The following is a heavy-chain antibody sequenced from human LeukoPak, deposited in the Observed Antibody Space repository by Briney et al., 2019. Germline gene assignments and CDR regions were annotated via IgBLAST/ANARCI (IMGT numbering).Heavy chain of an antibody. CDR3: ARDGSGSLSDH. Sequence: GGSLRLSCAASGFTFSGSVMHWVRQASGKGLEWVSAISGSGGSTYYADSVKGRFTISRDNSKNTLYLQMNSLRAEDTAVYYCARDGSGSLSDHWGQGTLVTVSS. CDR2: ISGSGGST. D-gene: IGHD3-10*01. CDR1: GFTFSGSV. V-gene: IGHV3-23*01. J-gene: IGHJ4*02.